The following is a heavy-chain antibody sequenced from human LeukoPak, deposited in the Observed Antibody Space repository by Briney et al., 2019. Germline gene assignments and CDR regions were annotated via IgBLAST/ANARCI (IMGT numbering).Heavy chain of an antibody. Sequence: PGGSLRLSCAASEFIFSRYSMNWVRQAPGKGLEWVSSISSSSSYIYYADSVKGRFTISRDNDKNSLYLQMNSLRAEDTAVYYCARAPSVRAVGGMATILRIKAEYYFDYWGQGTLVTVSS. CDR2: ISSSSSYI. CDR3: ARAPSVRAVGGMATILRIKAEYYFDY. J-gene: IGHJ4*02. CDR1: EFIFSRYS. V-gene: IGHV3-21*01. D-gene: IGHD5-24*01.